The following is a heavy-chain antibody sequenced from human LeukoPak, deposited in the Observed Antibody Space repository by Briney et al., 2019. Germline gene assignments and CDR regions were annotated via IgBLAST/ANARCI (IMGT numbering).Heavy chain of an antibody. CDR1: GGTFSSYA. D-gene: IGHD1-26*01. CDR3: ARSLGSYSPEAFDI. J-gene: IGHJ3*02. V-gene: IGHV1-69*04. CDR2: IILILGIA. Sequence: GASVTVSCKASGGTFSSYAISWVRQAPGQGLGLVGRIILILGIANYAQKFQGRVTITADKSTSTAYMELSRLRSEDTAVYYCARSLGSYSPEAFDIWGQGTMVTVSS.